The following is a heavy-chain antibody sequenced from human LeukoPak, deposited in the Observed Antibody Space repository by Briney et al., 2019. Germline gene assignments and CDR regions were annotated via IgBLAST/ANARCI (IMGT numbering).Heavy chain of an antibody. Sequence: PGGSLRLSCAASGFTFSSYGMNWVRQAPGKGLEWVSLIYSDGNTYYTDSVKGRFTISRDNSKNTLYLQMNSLRAEDTAMYYCAKCYGDYIRYFDYWGQGTLVTVSS. CDR1: GFTFSSYG. CDR2: IYSDGNT. J-gene: IGHJ4*02. CDR3: AKCYGDYIRYFDY. D-gene: IGHD4-17*01. V-gene: IGHV3-53*01.